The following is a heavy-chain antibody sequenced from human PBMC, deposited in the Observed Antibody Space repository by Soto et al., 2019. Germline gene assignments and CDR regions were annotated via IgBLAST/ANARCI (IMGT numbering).Heavy chain of an antibody. CDR2: IWYDGSNK. V-gene: IGHV3-33*01. D-gene: IGHD1-1*01. Sequence: ACAASVFTFSSYGMHWVRKATGKGLEWVAVIWYDGSNKYYADSVKGRFTISRDNSKNTLYLQMNSLRAEDTAVYYCARLPTTYYYYMDVWGKGTTVTVSS. CDR1: VFTFSSYG. CDR3: ARLPTTYYYYMDV. J-gene: IGHJ6*03.